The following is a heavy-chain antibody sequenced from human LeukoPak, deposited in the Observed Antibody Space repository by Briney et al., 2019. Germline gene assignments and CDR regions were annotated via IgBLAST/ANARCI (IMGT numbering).Heavy chain of an antibody. D-gene: IGHD6-13*01. J-gene: IGHJ5*02. CDR2: INHSGST. Sequence: PSETLSLTCAVYSGSFSGYYWSWIRQPPGKGLEWIGEINHSGSTNYNPALKSRVTISVDTSKNQFSLKLSSVTAADTAVYYCARGGKQQLVRGGLRWFDPWGQGTLVTVSS. CDR3: ARGGKQQLVRGGLRWFDP. CDR1: SGSFSGYY. V-gene: IGHV4-34*01.